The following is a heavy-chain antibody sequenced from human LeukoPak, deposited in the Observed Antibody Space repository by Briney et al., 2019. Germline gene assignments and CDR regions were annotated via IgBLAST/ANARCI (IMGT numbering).Heavy chain of an antibody. D-gene: IGHD3-3*01. CDR1: GFTFSDYY. J-gene: IGHJ5*02. CDR2: ISSSGSTI. V-gene: IGHV3-11*01. CDR3: ARTVTIFGVVIISEGDIWFDP. Sequence: GGSLRLSCAASGFTFSDYYMSWIRQAPGKGLEWVSYISSSGSTIYYADSVKGRFTISRDNAKDSLYLQMNSLRAEDTAVYYCARTVTIFGVVIISEGDIWFDPWGQGTLVTVSS.